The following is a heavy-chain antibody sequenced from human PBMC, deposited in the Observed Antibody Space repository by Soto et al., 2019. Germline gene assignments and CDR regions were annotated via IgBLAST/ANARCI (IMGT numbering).Heavy chain of an antibody. V-gene: IGHV1-46*01. CDR1: GYTFTSYY. Sequence: VASVKVSCKASGYTFTSYYMHWVRQAPGQGLEWMGIINPSGGSTSYAQKFQGRVTMTRDTSTSTVYMELSSLRSEDTAVYYCARLYCSGGSCSYGNWFDPWGQGTLVTVSS. J-gene: IGHJ5*02. CDR3: ARLYCSGGSCSYGNWFDP. CDR2: INPSGGST. D-gene: IGHD2-15*01.